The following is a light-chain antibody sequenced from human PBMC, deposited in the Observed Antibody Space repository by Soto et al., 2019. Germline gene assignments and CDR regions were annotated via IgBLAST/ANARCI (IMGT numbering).Light chain of an antibody. J-gene: IGKJ1*01. CDR3: QQSYSTSTWT. CDR1: QSISSY. CDR2: AAS. V-gene: IGKV1-39*01. Sequence: DIQMTQSPSSLSASVGDRVTITCRASQSISSYLNWYQQKPGKAPKLLIYAASSLQSGVPSRFSCSGSGTHFTLTISSLQPEDFATYYCQQSYSTSTWTFGQGTKVEIK.